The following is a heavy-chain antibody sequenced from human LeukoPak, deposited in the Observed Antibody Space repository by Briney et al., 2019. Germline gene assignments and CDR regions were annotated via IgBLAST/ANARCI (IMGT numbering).Heavy chain of an antibody. V-gene: IGHV1-18*01. CDR1: GYTFTSYG. Sequence: ASVTVSCKASGYTFTSYGISWVRQAPGQGLEWMGWITAYNDNTYYAQKLQGRVTMTTDTSTSTAYMELRSLRSEDTAVYYCARDLGSRDGYNPPNLFDDWGQGTLVTVSS. J-gene: IGHJ4*02. CDR3: ARDLGSRDGYNPPNLFDD. CDR2: ITAYNDNT. D-gene: IGHD5-24*01.